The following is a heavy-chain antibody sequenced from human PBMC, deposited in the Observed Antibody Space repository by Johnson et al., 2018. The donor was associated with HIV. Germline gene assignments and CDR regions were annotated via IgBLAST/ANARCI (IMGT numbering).Heavy chain of an antibody. D-gene: IGHD3-10*01. Sequence: QVQLVESGGGLVKPGGSLRLSCAASGFSFSDYYMNWVRQAPGKGLEWVSYISSSGTNINYADSVKGRFTISRDNAKNSLYLKMNSLRAEDTAVYYCARERATLWFRASGAAFDIWGQGTMVTVSS. J-gene: IGHJ3*02. CDR3: ARERATLWFRASGAAFDI. V-gene: IGHV3-11*04. CDR1: GFSFSDYY. CDR2: ISSSGTNI.